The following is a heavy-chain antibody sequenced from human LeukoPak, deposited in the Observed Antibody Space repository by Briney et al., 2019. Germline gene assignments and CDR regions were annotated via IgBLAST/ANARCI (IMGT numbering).Heavy chain of an antibody. CDR1: GGSISSYY. J-gene: IGHJ4*02. CDR3: ARPVTARGGSGWPQHIDY. Sequence: SETLSLTCTVSGGSISSYYWSWIRQPAGKGLEWIGRIYTSGSTNYNPSLKSRVTMSVDTSKNQFSLKLTSVTTADTAVYYCARPVTARGGSGWPQHIDYWGQGTLVSVSS. CDR2: IYTSGST. D-gene: IGHD6-19*01. V-gene: IGHV4-4*07.